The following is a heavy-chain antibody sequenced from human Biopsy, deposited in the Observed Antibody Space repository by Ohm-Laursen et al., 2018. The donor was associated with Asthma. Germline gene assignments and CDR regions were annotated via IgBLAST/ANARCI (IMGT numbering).Heavy chain of an antibody. CDR1: GFSFSDYY. V-gene: IGHV3-11*01. CDR3: ARVFESSEWGPFYHFGLDV. CDR2: ISSSGSTT. D-gene: IGHD6-25*01. J-gene: IGHJ6*02. Sequence: SLRLSCAASGFSFSDYYMTWMRQAPGKGLEWVSSISSSGSTTYPAESVKGRFTISRDNAQKSPFLQMGSLRAEDTAISYCARVFESSEWGPFYHFGLDVWGQGTTVAVSS.